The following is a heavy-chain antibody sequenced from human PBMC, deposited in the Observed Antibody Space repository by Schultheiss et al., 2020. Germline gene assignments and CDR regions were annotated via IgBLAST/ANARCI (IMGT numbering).Heavy chain of an antibody. CDR2: SQYRGIT. CDR3: ATYPATFGSGRKFDH. D-gene: IGHD3-10*01. CDR1: GDSVSGNKYY. J-gene: IGHJ4*02. Sequence: SETLSLTCNVSGDSVSGNKYYWSWIRQPPGKSLEWIGYSQYRGITNYNPSLKSRVTLSIDASKNEFSLSLTSVTAADTAVYYCATYPATFGSGRKFDHWGQGTMVTVSS. V-gene: IGHV4-61*01.